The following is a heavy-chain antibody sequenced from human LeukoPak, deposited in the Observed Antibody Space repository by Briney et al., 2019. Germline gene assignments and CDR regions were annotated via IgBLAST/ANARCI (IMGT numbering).Heavy chain of an antibody. V-gene: IGHV1-2*02. CDR1: GYTFTGYY. CDR2: INPNSGGT. J-gene: IGHJ4*02. D-gene: IGHD6-25*01. CDR3: ARVPRAGKNYFDY. Sequence: ASVKVSCKASGYTFTGYYMHWVRQAPGQGLEWMGWINPNSGGTNYAQKFQGRVTMTRDTSISTAYMELSRLRSDDTAVYYCARVPRAGKNYFDYWSQGTLVTVSS.